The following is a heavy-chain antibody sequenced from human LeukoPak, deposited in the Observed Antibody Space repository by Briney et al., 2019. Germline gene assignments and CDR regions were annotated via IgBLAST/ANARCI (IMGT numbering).Heavy chain of an antibody. CDR1: GFTFSSYS. J-gene: IGHJ4*02. CDR2: ISGSGGST. D-gene: IGHD2-15*01. Sequence: GGSLRLSCAASGFTFSSYSMNWVRQAPGKGLEWVSAISGSGGSTYYADSVKGRFTISRDNSKNTLYLQMNSLRAEDTAVYYCAKDEFGSGGSCYSDYWGQGTLVTVSS. CDR3: AKDEFGSGGSCYSDY. V-gene: IGHV3-23*01.